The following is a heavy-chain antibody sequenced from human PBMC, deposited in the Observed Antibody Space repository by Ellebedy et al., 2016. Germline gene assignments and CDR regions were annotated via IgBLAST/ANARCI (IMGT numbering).Heavy chain of an antibody. CDR3: ASGGRGYFDL. J-gene: IGHJ2*01. CDR1: GGSNYA. Sequence: ASVKVPCKASGGSNYAISWVRQAPGQGLEWMGGIIPMFGTTNYAQKFQGRVTITADESTRTAYMELSSLRSEDLAVYYCASGGRGYFDLWGRGTLVTVSS. D-gene: IGHD2-15*01. CDR2: IIPMFGTT. V-gene: IGHV1-69*13.